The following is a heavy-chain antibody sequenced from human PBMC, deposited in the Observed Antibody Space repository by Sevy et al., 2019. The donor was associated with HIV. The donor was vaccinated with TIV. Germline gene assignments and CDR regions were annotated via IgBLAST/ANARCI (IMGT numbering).Heavy chain of an antibody. J-gene: IGHJ4*02. CDR3: AGENAWGXGYS. CDR2: IYYNGHI. V-gene: IGHV4-59*08. CDR1: GGXXTSLY. Sequence: SETLSLTCTVSGGXXTSLYWNWIRQPPGKGLEWIANIYYNGHINYNPSLKSRVTLSLDTSKNQFSLKLSSVTAADTAMYYCAGENAWGXGYSWGQGTLVTVSS. D-gene: IGHD1-26*01.